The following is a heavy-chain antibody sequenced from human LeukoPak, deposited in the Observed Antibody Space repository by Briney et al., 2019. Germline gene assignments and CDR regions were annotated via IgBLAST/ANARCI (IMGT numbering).Heavy chain of an antibody. CDR2: ISYDGDNK. CDR3: TKDGRSGSFLTGFES. D-gene: IGHD7-27*01. V-gene: IGHV3-30*18. J-gene: IGHJ4*02. Sequence: GGSLRLFCAASGFTFSSYAMHWGRQAPGKGLEWVAVISYDGDNKYSADSVKGRFTISRDNAKNTLYLQMNTVRVEDTAVYYCTKDGRSGSFLTGFESWGQGTLLTVSS. CDR1: GFTFSSYA.